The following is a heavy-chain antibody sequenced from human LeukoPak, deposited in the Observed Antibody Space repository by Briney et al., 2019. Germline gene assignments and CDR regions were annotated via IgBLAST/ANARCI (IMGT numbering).Heavy chain of an antibody. V-gene: IGHV1-18*01. D-gene: IGHD3-22*01. CDR3: ARDLTHRRNYDNSGYQIVPAF. J-gene: IGHJ4*02. CDR1: GYIFTSYG. Sequence: ASVKVSCKASGYIFTSYGISWVRQAPGQGLEWMGWVSAHNGHTRYVQKLQDRVTMTTDTSTSTAYMDLRSLRSDDTAVYYCARDLTHRRNYDNSGYQIVPAFWGQGTLVTVSS. CDR2: VSAHNGHT.